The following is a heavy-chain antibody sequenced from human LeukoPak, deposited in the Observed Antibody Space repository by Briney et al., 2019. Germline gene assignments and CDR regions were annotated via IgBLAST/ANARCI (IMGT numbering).Heavy chain of an antibody. V-gene: IGHV1-18*01. Sequence: ASVTVSCKASGYTFTIYGISWVRQAPGQGLEWMGWISAYNGNTNYAQKLQGRVTMTTDTSTSTAYMELRSLRSDDTAVYYCARVRYYDSSGYTVFDYWGQGTLVTVSS. CDR2: ISAYNGNT. D-gene: IGHD3-22*01. J-gene: IGHJ4*02. CDR3: ARVRYYDSSGYTVFDY. CDR1: GYTFTIYG.